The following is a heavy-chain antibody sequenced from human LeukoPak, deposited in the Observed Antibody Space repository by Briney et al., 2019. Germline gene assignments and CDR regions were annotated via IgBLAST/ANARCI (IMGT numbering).Heavy chain of an antibody. D-gene: IGHD1-26*01. CDR3: ASLSIVGATDDVFDI. V-gene: IGHV3-30-3*01. J-gene: IGHJ3*02. CDR2: ISYDGSNK. Sequence: PGGSLRLSCAASGFTFSSYAMHWVRQAPGKGLEWVAVISYDGSNKYYADSVKGRFTISRDNSKNTLFLQMNSLRAEDTAVYYCASLSIVGATDDVFDIWGQGTMVTVSS. CDR1: GFTFSSYA.